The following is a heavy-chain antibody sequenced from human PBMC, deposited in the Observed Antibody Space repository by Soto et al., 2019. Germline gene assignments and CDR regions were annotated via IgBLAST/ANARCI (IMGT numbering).Heavy chain of an antibody. D-gene: IGHD2-15*01. V-gene: IGHV4-34*01. Sequence: PSDTLALSYGVECGSFSGFYGIWIRQPPGKGLEWIGAINHSGSTNYNPSLKSRVTISVDTSKNQFSLKLSSVTAADTAVYYCARGVIVVVVAATPPYYYYYMDVWGKGTTVTVSS. CDR3: ARGVIVVVVAATPPYYYYYMDV. CDR2: INHSGST. CDR1: CGSFSGFY. J-gene: IGHJ6*03.